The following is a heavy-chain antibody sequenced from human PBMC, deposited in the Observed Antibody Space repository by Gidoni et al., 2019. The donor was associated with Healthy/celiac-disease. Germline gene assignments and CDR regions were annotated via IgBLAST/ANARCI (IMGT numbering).Heavy chain of an antibody. D-gene: IGHD3-22*01. CDR2: MSWNIGSI. J-gene: IGHJ4*02. Sequence: EVQLVESGGGGVTPGRSLSLSCPDSGFTFEDSAMPWVRQASGKGRRWVSVMSWNIGSIGYADSVKGRFTLCRDTSKHSLYLQMNSLISEDTALYYCAQDIEVSDYYDISGFDYWGQGTLVTVSS. CDR3: AQDIEVSDYYDISGFDY. CDR1: GFTFEDSA. V-gene: IGHV3-9*01.